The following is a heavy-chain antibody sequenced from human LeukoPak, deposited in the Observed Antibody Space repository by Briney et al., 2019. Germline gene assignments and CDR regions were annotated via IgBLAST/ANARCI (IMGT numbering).Heavy chain of an antibody. V-gene: IGHV3-23*01. CDR3: AKDSHGESHFDY. Sequence: GGSLRLSCAASGFTFSSYAMSWVRQAPGKGLEWVSAISGSGGSTYYADSVKGRFTISRDNSKNTLYLQMNSLRAEDTAAYYCAKDSHGESHFDYWGQGTLVTVSS. CDR1: GFTFSSYA. CDR2: ISGSGGST. J-gene: IGHJ4*02. D-gene: IGHD3-10*01.